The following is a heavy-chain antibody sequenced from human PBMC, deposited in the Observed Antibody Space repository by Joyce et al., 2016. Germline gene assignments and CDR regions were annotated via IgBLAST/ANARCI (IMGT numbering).Heavy chain of an antibody. CDR2: LRSKDLGETT. CDR3: ARAYYGSGDYFDY. D-gene: IGHD3-10*01. J-gene: IGHJ4*02. CDR1: GFTFGDYA. Sequence: EVQLVESGGGLIKPGRSLRLSCTGSGFTFGDYAMSWFRQAPGKGLEWIGFLRSKDLGETTEYAASMKGRFTVSRDDSKSSAYLEMSSLRTEDTAVYYCARAYYGSGDYFDYWGQGTLVTVSS. V-gene: IGHV3-49*05.